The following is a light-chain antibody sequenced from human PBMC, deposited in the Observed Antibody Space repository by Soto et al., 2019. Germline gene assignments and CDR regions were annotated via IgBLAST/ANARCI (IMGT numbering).Light chain of an antibody. V-gene: IGKV3-20*01. J-gene: IGKJ2*01. CDR2: GAS. Sequence: EIVLTQSPGTLSLSPGEGATLSCRASQSVRSNYLAWDQQKPGQAPRLLIYGASSRATGIPDRFSGSRSGTDFTLTISRLEPEDFAVYYCQHYGGSPLYTFGQGTKLEIK. CDR1: QSVRSNY. CDR3: QHYGGSPLYT.